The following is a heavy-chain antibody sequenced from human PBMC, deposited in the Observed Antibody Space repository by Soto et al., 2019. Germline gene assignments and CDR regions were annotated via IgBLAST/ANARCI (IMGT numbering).Heavy chain of an antibody. CDR2: IWYDGSNK. J-gene: IGHJ4*02. V-gene: IGHV3-33*01. D-gene: IGHD4-17*01. CDR1: GFTFSSYG. Sequence: PGGSLRLSCAASGFTFSSYGMHWVRQAPGKGLEWVAVIWYDGSNKYYADSVKGRFTISRDNSKNTLYLQMNSLRAEDTAVYYWGGAGLYGGNSGAKQGGKGPLVAVS. CDR3: GGAGLYGGNSGAKQ.